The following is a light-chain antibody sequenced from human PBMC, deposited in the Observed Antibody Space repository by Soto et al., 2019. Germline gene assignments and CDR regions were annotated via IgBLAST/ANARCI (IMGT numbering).Light chain of an antibody. V-gene: IGLV2-18*02. J-gene: IGLJ1*01. CDR3: SSYTSSSTYV. CDR1: SNDVGSYNR. Sequence: QSALTQPPSVSGSPGQSVTISCTGTSNDVGSYNRVSWYQQPPGTPPKLMIYEVNNRPSGVPDRFSGSKSDNTASLPITGVQAEDEADYNCSSYTSSSTYVFATGTKVTVL. CDR2: EVN.